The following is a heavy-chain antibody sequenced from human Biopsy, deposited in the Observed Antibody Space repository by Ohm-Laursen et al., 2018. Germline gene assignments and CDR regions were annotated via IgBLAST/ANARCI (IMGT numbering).Heavy chain of an antibody. D-gene: IGHD6-19*01. J-gene: IGHJ4*02. CDR1: GYTFTGYH. CDR3: ALQSVAQMKNFDY. CDR2: INAKTGDT. V-gene: IGHV1-2*02. Sequence: ASVTVSCKASGYTFTGYHVHWVRQAPGQGLEWMGWINAKTGDTNYAQKFQGNITMTKNTSMSTAYMEMSRLRSDDTAVYYCALQSVAQMKNFDYWGQGTLVTVSS.